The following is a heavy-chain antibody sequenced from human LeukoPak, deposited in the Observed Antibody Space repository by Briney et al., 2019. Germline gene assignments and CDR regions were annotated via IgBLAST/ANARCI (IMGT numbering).Heavy chain of an antibody. Sequence: PSETLSLTCAVYGGSFSGYYWSWIRQPPGKGLEWIGETNHSGSTNYNPSLKSRVTISVDTSENQFSLKLSSVTAADTAVYYCARARIVVVPAAISYFDYWGQGTLVTVSS. J-gene: IGHJ4*02. V-gene: IGHV4-34*01. D-gene: IGHD2-2*02. CDR1: GGSFSGYY. CDR3: ARARIVVVPAAISYFDY. CDR2: TNHSGST.